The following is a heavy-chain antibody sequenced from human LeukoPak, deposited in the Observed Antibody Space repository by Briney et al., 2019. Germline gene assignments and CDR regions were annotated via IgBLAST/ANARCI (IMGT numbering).Heavy chain of an antibody. CDR2: IFYSGST. V-gene: IGHV4-59*01. CDR3: ASGPYPAAGTDHQFDY. CDR1: GASISSYY. Sequence: PSETLSLTCTVSGASISSYYWSWIRQPPGKGLEWIGYIFYSGSTNYNPSLKSRVTISVDTSKKQFSLKLSSMTAADTAGYYCASGPYPAAGTDHQFDYWGQGTLVTVSS. D-gene: IGHD6-13*01. J-gene: IGHJ4*02.